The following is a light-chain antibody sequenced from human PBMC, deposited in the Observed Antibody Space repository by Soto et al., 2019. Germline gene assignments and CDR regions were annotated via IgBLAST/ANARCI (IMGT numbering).Light chain of an antibody. CDR3: QSYDSTNHEV. Sequence: NFMLTQPHSVSESPGKTVAISCTRSSGSIAGNDVQWYQQRPGSSPTTVIYEDDQRPSGVPDRFSGSIDISSNSASLTISGLKTDDEADYYCQSYDSTNHEVFGGGTKLTVL. CDR2: EDD. J-gene: IGLJ3*02. V-gene: IGLV6-57*01. CDR1: SGSIAGND.